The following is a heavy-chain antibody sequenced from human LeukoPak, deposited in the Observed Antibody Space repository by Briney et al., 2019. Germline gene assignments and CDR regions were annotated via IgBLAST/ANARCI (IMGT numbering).Heavy chain of an antibody. CDR3: ARDFGNWNYYDSSGPPDY. V-gene: IGHV1-46*01. Sequence: GAAVKVSCKASGYTFTSYYMHWVRQAPGQGLEWMGIINPSGGSTSYAQKFQGRVTMTRDTSTSTVYMELSRLRSEDTAVYYCARDFGNWNYYDSSGPPDYWGQGTLVTVSS. J-gene: IGHJ4*02. D-gene: IGHD3-22*01. CDR2: INPSGGST. CDR1: GYTFTSYY.